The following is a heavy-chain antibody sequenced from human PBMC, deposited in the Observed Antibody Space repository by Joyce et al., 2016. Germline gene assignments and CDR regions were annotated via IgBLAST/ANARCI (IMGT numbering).Heavy chain of an antibody. CDR1: GYTFSTYG. J-gene: IGHJ3*02. V-gene: IGHV1-18*04. Sequence: QVHLVQSGGEVKKPGASVKVSCKASGYTFSTYGITWVRQDPGQVLEWMGWISPVNGNTNYAQNLQGRLTMTTDTSTTTAYMELRSLRSDDTAIYYCARDRQIGLQDFFDIWGQGTMVTVSS. D-gene: IGHD5-24*01. CDR3: ARDRQIGLQDFFDI. CDR2: ISPVNGNT.